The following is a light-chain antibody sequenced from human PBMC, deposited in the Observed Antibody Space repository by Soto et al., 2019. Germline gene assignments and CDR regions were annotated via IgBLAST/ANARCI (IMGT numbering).Light chain of an antibody. J-gene: IGLJ3*02. CDR2: EVS. CDR1: TNDVGGYNY. Sequence: QSALTQPASVSGSPGQSITISCTGTTNDVGGYNYVSWYQQHPGKAPKLMIYEVSNRPSGVSDRFSGSRSGNTASLTISGLQAEDESDYYCISYTSRSTWVFGGGTKVTVL. CDR3: ISYTSRSTWV. V-gene: IGLV2-14*01.